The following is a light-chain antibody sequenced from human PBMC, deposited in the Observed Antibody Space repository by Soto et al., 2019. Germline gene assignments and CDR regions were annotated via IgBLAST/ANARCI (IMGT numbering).Light chain of an antibody. CDR3: QQYDNWPET. J-gene: IGKJ1*01. Sequence: EIVMTQSPATLSVSPGERATLSCRASQSVRSNLAWYQQKPGQAPRLLMYGASTRATGIPARFSGSGSGTKFTLTISSLQSEDFAVYYCQQYDNWPETFGQGTKV. CDR1: QSVRSN. V-gene: IGKV3-15*01. CDR2: GAS.